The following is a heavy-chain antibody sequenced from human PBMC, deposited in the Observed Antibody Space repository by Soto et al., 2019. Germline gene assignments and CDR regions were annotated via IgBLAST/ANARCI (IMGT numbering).Heavy chain of an antibody. CDR1: CGTVASSHW. J-gene: IGHJ5*02. V-gene: IGHV4-4*02. D-gene: IGHD2-21*02. CDR3: AREIVTAGGDNYFDP. Sequence: SETLSLTCGVSCGTVASSHWWSWVRQSPGRGLEWIGNVYHTGDTNFNPSLQSRVTFSVDKSNNQFSLRLTSVTAADTAVYFCAREIVTAGGDNYFDPWGPGTLVTVSS. CDR2: VYHTGDT.